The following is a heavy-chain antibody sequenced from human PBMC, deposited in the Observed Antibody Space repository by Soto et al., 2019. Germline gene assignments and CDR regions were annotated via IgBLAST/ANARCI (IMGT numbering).Heavy chain of an antibody. V-gene: IGHV3-30*18. Sequence: GGSLRLSCVASGVTFSSYAMSWVRQAPGKGLEWVTLISFDGSSQYYADSVKGRFTISRDNSENTLYLQMNSLRAEDTAVYYCAKDRVPTGMYYFDSWGQGTQVTVSS. CDR2: ISFDGSSQ. CDR3: AKDRVPTGMYYFDS. D-gene: IGHD1-1*01. CDR1: GVTFSSYA. J-gene: IGHJ4*02.